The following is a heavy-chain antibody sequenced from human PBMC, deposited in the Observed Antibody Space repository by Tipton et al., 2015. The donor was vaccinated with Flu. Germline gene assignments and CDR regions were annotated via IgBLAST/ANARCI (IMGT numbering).Heavy chain of an antibody. D-gene: IGHD2-15*01. CDR1: GFRFSDYY. Sequence: SLRLSCAASGFRFSDYYMTWIRQAPGKGLEWISYISGSGITTYYAKSVKGRFTVSRDNGKNSLYLQMNRLRVEDTAVYYCARGVVPADLDLWGPGTLVTVSS. CDR3: ARGVVPADLDL. CDR2: ISGSGITT. V-gene: IGHV3-11*01. J-gene: IGHJ4*02.